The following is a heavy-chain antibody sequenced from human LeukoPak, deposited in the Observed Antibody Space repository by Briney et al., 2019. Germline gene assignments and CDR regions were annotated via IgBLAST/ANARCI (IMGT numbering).Heavy chain of an antibody. CDR1: GFPFSSYW. J-gene: IGHJ4*02. V-gene: IGHV3-7*04. Sequence: GGSLRLSRVASGFPFSSYWMTWVRQAPGKGLEWVANIKQDGSKKSYVDSVKGRFTISRDNAKNSLYLQMNSLRAEDTAIYYCTRVGYIDEGIDYWGQGTLVTVSP. CDR3: TRVGYIDEGIDY. CDR2: IKQDGSKK. D-gene: IGHD5-24*01.